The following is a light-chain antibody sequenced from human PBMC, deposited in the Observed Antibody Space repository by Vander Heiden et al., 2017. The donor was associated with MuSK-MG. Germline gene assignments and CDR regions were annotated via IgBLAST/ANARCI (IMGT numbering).Light chain of an antibody. J-gene: IGKJ1*01. CDR1: ESVSTY. Sequence: EIVLTQSPATLSLSPGERGTLSCRASESVSTYLAWYQQKPGQAPRLFIYDASNRATGIPPRFRGSGSGTEFTLTISSLEPEDFAVYYCQQRSDWPRTFGLGTKVEVK. CDR2: DAS. CDR3: QQRSDWPRT. V-gene: IGKV3-11*01.